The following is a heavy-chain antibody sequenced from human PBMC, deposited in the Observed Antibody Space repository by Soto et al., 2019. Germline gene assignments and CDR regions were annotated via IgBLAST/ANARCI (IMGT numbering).Heavy chain of an antibody. Sequence: ASVKVSCKASGYTFTSYDINWVRQATGQGFEYLGWMNPNSGNTGYVKKFQGRVTMTRDTSMSTAYMELSSLRSEDTALYYCARDVDADFRTDFDYWGRGTLVTVSS. V-gene: IGHV1-8*01. CDR1: GYTFTSYD. CDR3: ARDVDADFRTDFDY. J-gene: IGHJ4*02. CDR2: MNPNSGNT. D-gene: IGHD4-17*01.